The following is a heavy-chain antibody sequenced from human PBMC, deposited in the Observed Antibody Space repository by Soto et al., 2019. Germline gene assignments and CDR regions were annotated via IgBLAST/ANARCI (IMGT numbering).Heavy chain of an antibody. D-gene: IGHD6-13*01. CDR3: AKDLGQQLVLNYGMDV. CDR2: VSYDGNNK. CDR1: GFTFSNHG. J-gene: IGHJ6*02. V-gene: IGHV3-30*18. Sequence: QVQLVESGGGVVQPGTSLRLSCAASGFTFSNHGMYWVRQAPGKGLEWVSVVSYDGNNKYYADSVKGRFTVSRDNAQNLLYLGMSSLRAGDTAVYHCAKDLGQQLVLNYGMDVWGQGTTVTVSS.